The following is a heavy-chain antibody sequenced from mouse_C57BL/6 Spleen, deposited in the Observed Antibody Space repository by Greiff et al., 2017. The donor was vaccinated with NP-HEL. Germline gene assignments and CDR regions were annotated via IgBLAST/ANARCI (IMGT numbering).Heavy chain of an antibody. CDR1: GYAFSSSW. Sequence: QVQLQQSGPELVKPGASVKISCKASGYAFSSSWMNWVKQRPGQGLEWIGRIYPGDGDTNYNGKFKGKATLTADTSSSTAYMQLSSLTSEDSAVYFCARGVLPYYYAMDYWGQGTSVTVSS. CDR3: ARGVLPYYYAMDY. D-gene: IGHD2-10*01. V-gene: IGHV1-82*01. CDR2: IYPGDGDT. J-gene: IGHJ4*01.